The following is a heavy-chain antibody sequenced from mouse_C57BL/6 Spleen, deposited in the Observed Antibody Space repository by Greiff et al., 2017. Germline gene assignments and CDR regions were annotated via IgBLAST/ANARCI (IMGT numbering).Heavy chain of an antibody. CDR1: GYSITSGYY. J-gene: IGHJ2*01. Sequence: EVQLQESGPGLVKPSQSLSLTCSVTGYSITSGYYWNWIRQFPGNKLEWMGYISYDGSNNYNPSLKNRITITRDTSKNQFFLKLNSVTTEDTATYYCARGAYPAGDYFDYWGQGTTLTVSS. V-gene: IGHV3-6*01. D-gene: IGHD6-5*01. CDR2: ISYDGSN. CDR3: ARGAYPAGDYFDY.